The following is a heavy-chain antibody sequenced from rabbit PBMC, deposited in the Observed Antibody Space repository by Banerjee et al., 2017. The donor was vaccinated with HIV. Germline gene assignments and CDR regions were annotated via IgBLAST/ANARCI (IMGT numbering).Heavy chain of an antibody. CDR3: ARVTGYGSTSGHPTRLDL. V-gene: IGHV1S7*01. Sequence: QLKESGGGLVQPGGSLKLSCKASGFDFSSYYMSWVRQAPGRGLEWIAYIYPDYGTTDYASWVNGRFTISLDNAQNTVFLRMTSLTAADTATYFCARVTGYGSTSGHPTRLDLWGPGTLVTVS. D-gene: IGHD1-1*01. CDR1: GFDFSSYY. CDR2: IYPDYGTT. J-gene: IGHJ3*01.